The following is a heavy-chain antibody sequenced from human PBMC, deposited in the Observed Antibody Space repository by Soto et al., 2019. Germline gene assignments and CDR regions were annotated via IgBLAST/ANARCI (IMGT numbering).Heavy chain of an antibody. CDR3: AKFYGGNSAHTYTIDP. J-gene: IGHJ5*02. CDR1: GFTFSTYA. Sequence: EVQLLESGGGLVQPGGSLRLSCAASGFTFSTYAMSWVRQAPGKGLEWVSTISGSGGSTHYADSVKGRFTISRDNSKNTLYLQMNSLRAEETAVYYCAKFYGGNSAHTYTIDPWGQGTLVTVSS. D-gene: IGHD2-21*02. V-gene: IGHV3-23*01. CDR2: ISGSGGST.